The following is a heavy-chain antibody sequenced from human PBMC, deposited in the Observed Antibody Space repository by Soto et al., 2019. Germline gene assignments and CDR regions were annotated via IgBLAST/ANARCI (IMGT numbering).Heavy chain of an antibody. Sequence: ASVKVSCKASGYTFTSYYMHWVRQAPGQGLEWMGIINPSGGSTSYAQKFQGRVTMTRDTSTSTVYMELSSLRSEDTAVYYCARLDYYDSSGYHPLGDYWGQGTLVTVSS. V-gene: IGHV1-46*03. D-gene: IGHD3-22*01. J-gene: IGHJ4*02. CDR2: INPSGGST. CDR3: ARLDYYDSSGYHPLGDY. CDR1: GYTFTSYY.